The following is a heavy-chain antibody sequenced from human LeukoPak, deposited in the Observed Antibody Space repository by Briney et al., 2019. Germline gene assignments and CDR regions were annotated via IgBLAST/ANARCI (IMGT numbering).Heavy chain of an antibody. D-gene: IGHD3-9*01. J-gene: IGHJ6*02. CDR1: GFTVSSNY. CDR2: IYSGGST. CDR3: ASNPVRASGSYPIRYFVWYYYYSGMDV. Sequence: GGSLRLSCAASGFTVSSNYMSWVRQAPGKGLEWVSVIYSGGSTYYADSVKGRFTISRDNSKNTLYLQMNSLRAEDTAVYYCASNPVRASGSYPIRYFVWYYYYSGMDVWGQGTTVTVSS. V-gene: IGHV3-66*01.